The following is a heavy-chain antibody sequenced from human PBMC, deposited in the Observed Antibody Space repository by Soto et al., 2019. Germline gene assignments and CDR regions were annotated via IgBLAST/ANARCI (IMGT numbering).Heavy chain of an antibody. V-gene: IGHV4-34*01. CDR2: INHSGST. Sequence: SETLSLTCAVYGGSFSGYYWSWIRQPPGKGLEWIGEINHSGSTNYNPSLKSRVTISVDTSKNQFSLKLSSVTAADTAVYYCARRYFDWFDYYFGMDVWGQGTTVTVSS. J-gene: IGHJ6*02. CDR3: ARRYFDWFDYYFGMDV. CDR1: GGSFSGYY. D-gene: IGHD3-9*01.